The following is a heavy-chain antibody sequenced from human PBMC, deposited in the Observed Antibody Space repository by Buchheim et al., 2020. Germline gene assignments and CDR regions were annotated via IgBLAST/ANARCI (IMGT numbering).Heavy chain of an antibody. J-gene: IGHJ4*02. CDR3: ASIGYSSSSFDY. D-gene: IGHD6-6*01. CDR1: GFTFSSYG. V-gene: IGHV3-30*03. CDR2: ISYDGSNK. Sequence: QVQLVESGGGVVQPGRSLRLSCAASGFTFSSYGMHWVRQAPGKGLEWVAVISYDGSNKYYADSVKGRFTISRDNAKNSLYLQMNSLRAEDTAVYYCASIGYSSSSFDYWGQGTL.